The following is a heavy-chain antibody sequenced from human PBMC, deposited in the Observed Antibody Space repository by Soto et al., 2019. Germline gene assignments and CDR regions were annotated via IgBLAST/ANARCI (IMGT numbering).Heavy chain of an antibody. V-gene: IGHV4-59*08. CDR1: GGSISSYY. CDR2: IYYSGST. D-gene: IGHD3-10*01. CDR3: ARLSGGLDAFDI. J-gene: IGHJ3*02. Sequence: SETLSLTCTVSGGSISSYYWSWIRQPPGKGLEWIGYIYYSGSTNYNPSLKSRVTISVDTSKNQFSLKLSSVTAADTAVYYCARLSGGLDAFDIWGQGTMVTVSS.